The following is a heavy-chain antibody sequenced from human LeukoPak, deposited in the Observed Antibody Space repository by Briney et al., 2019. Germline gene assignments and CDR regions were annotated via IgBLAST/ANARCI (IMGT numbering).Heavy chain of an antibody. V-gene: IGHV3-23*01. CDR2: ISGSGDST. CDR3: AKTYAFDI. CDR1: GFPFSNYG. J-gene: IGHJ3*02. Sequence: PGGSLRLSCAAPGFPFSNYGMSWLRQAPGKGLEWVSAISGSGDSTNYADSVKGRFTISRDNSKNTLYLQMNSRRAEDTAVYYCAKTYAFDIWGQGTLVTVSS.